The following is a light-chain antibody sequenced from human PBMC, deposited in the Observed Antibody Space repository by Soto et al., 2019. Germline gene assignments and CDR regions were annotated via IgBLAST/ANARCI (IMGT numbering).Light chain of an antibody. CDR2: AAS. V-gene: IGKV1-27*01. CDR1: QGISNY. J-gene: IGKJ1*01. Sequence: DIQMTQSPSSLSASVGDRVTITCRASQGISNYLAWYQQKPGQVPKLLIYAASTLQAGVPSRFIGSGSGTDFTLTIGSLQPEDVATYYCEKYNSAPWTFGQGTKVEIK. CDR3: EKYNSAPWT.